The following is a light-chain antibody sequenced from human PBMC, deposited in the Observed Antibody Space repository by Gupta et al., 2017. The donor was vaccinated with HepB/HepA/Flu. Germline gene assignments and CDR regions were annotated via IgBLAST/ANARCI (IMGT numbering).Light chain of an antibody. CDR2: SNN. CDR3: AAWEGSLNGWV. J-gene: IGLJ3*02. Sequence: QSVLTQPPSASGSPGQRVTIACSGSSSNVGGNTVNWSPQLPGTAPKLVIYSNNQRPSGVPDRFSGSKSGTSASLAISGLQSEDEGDYYCAAWEGSLNGWVFGGGTKVTVL. V-gene: IGLV1-44*01. CDR1: SSNVGGNT.